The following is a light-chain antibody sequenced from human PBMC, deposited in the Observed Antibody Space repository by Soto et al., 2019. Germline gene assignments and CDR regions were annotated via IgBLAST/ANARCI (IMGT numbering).Light chain of an antibody. V-gene: IGLV2-14*01. CDR2: DVS. J-gene: IGLJ1*01. CDR3: SSYTSSSTPLYV. Sequence: QSALTQPASVSGSPGQSIAISCTGTSSDVGAYDYVSWYQQHPGKAPKLMIYDVSNLPSGVSNRFSGSKSGNTASLTISGLQAEDEADYYCSSYTSSSTPLYVFGTGTEVTVL. CDR1: SSDVGAYDY.